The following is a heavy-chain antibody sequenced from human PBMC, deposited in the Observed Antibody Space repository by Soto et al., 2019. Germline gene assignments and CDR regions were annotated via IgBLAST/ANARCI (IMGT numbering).Heavy chain of an antibody. D-gene: IGHD6-13*01. CDR2: ISYDGSNK. Sequence: VQLVESGGGVVQPEMSLRLSCAASGFPFSSYAMHWVRQAPGKGLEWVAVISYDGSNKYYADSVKGRFTISRDISKNTLYLQMNSLRTEDTAVYYCARAIAAAGIGLDFWGQGTLVTVSS. CDR1: GFPFSSYA. V-gene: IGHV3-30-3*01. J-gene: IGHJ4*02. CDR3: ARAIAAAGIGLDF.